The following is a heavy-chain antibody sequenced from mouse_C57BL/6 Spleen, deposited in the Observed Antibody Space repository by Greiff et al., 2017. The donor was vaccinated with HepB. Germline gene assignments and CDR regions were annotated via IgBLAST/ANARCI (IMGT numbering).Heavy chain of an antibody. CDR2: ISSGSSTI. Sequence: DVMLVESGGGLVKPGGSLKLSCAASGFTFSDYGMHWVRQAPEKGLEWVAYISSGSSTIYYADTVKGRFTISRDKAKNTLFLQMTSLRSEDTAMYYCARGPLYYYGSSPWFAYWGQGTLVTVSA. D-gene: IGHD1-1*01. J-gene: IGHJ3*01. CDR1: GFTFSDYG. CDR3: ARGPLYYYGSSPWFAY. V-gene: IGHV5-17*01.